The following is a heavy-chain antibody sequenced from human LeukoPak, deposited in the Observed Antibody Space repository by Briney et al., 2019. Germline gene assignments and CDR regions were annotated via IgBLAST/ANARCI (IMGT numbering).Heavy chain of an antibody. CDR3: ARALTAPHIPLDY. V-gene: IGHV4-39*01. J-gene: IGHJ4*02. D-gene: IGHD2-21*01. CDR2: IYYSGST. CDR1: GGSISSYY. Sequence: PSETLSLTCTVSGGSISSYYWSWIRQPPGKGLEWIGSIYYSGSTYYNPSLKSRVTISVDTSKNQFSLKLSSVTAADTAVYYCARALTAPHIPLDYWGQGTLVTVSS.